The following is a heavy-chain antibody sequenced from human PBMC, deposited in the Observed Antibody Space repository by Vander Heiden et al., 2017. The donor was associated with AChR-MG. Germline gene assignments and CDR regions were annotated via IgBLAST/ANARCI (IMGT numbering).Heavy chain of an antibody. CDR3: ARGLIAVAGPGYFDY. Sequence: VKKPGSSVKVSCKASGGTLSSYAISWVRQAPGQGLEWMGGIIPIFGTANYAQKFQGRVTITADKSTSTAYMELSSLRSEDTAVYYCARGLIAVAGPGYFDYWGQGTLVTVSS. CDR1: GGTLSSYA. CDR2: IIPIFGTA. D-gene: IGHD6-19*01. J-gene: IGHJ4*02. V-gene: IGHV1-69*06.